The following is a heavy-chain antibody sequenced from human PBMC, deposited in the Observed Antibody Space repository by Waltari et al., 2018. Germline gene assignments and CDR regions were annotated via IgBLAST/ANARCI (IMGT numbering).Heavy chain of an antibody. J-gene: IGHJ4*02. Sequence: QVQLVQSGAEVKKPGSSVKVSCKASGGTFSSYAISWVRQAPGQGLEWMGRIIPILGTANYAQKFQGRVTITADKSTSTAYMELSSLRSEDTAVYYCASSNYYYDSSGLGAYWGQGTLVTVSS. V-gene: IGHV1-69*08. D-gene: IGHD3-22*01. CDR2: IIPILGTA. CDR3: ASSNYYYDSSGLGAY. CDR1: GGTFSSYA.